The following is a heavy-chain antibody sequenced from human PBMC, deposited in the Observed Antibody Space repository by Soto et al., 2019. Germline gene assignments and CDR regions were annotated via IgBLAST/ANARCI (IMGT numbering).Heavy chain of an antibody. CDR3: TRTLDSSGYYWSESFDY. CDR1: GFTFSGSA. V-gene: IGHV3-73*02. Sequence: EVQLVESGGGLVQPGGSLKLSCAASGFTFSGSAMHWVRQASGTGLEWVGRIRSKANSYATAYAASVKGRFTISRDDSNNTAYLDINSLKSADTAVYYCTRTLDSSGYYWSESFDYWGKGTLVIVSS. D-gene: IGHD3-22*01. J-gene: IGHJ4*02. CDR2: IRSKANSYAT.